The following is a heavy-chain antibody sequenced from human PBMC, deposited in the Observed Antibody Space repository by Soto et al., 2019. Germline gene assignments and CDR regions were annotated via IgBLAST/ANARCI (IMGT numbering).Heavy chain of an antibody. V-gene: IGHV1-18*01. Sequence: ASVKVSCKASGYTFTSYGISWVRQAPGQGLEWMGWISAHNGNTNYAQKLQGRVTLTTDTSTSTAYMELRSLRSDDTAVYYCARDRDFWNTYYGFDPWGQGTLVTVSS. D-gene: IGHD3-3*01. J-gene: IGHJ5*02. CDR2: ISAHNGNT. CDR3: ARDRDFWNTYYGFDP. CDR1: GYTFTSYG.